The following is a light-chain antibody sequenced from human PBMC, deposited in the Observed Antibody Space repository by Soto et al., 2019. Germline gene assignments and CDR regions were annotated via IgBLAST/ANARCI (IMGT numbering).Light chain of an antibody. V-gene: IGLV2-23*01. CDR1: SSDVGSYNL. J-gene: IGLJ7*01. CDR3: CSYAGSSTHAV. Sequence: QSVLTQPASVSGSPGQSITISCTGTSSDVGSYNLVSWYQQHPGKAPKLMIYEGSKRPSGVSNRFSGSKSGNTASLTNSGLQPEDEADYYCCSYAGSSTHAVFGGGTQLTVL. CDR2: EGS.